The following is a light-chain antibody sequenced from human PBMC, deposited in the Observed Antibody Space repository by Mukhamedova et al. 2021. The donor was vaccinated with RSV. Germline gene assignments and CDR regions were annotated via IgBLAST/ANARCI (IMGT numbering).Light chain of an antibody. V-gene: IGLV1-44*01. J-gene: IGLJ3*02. Sequence: RVTISCSGSSSNIGSNPVNWYQQLPGTAPKLLIYRNNHRPSGVPDRFSGFKSGTSASLAISGLKSEDEADYYCAAWDDSLNGWVF. CDR2: RNN. CDR1: SSNIGSNP. CDR3: AAWDDSLNGWV.